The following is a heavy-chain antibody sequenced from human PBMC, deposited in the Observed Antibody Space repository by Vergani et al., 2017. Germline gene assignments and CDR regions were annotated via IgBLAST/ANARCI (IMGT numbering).Heavy chain of an antibody. Sequence: QVQLQESGPGLVKPSETLSLTCTVSGGSISSYYWSWIRQPPGKGLEWIGYIYYSGSTNYNPSLKSRVTISVDTSKNQFSLKLSSVTAADTAVYYCARDITPSPRTVTADAIYYYYMDVWGKGTTVTVSS. V-gene: IGHV4-59*01. CDR3: ARDITPSPRTVTADAIYYYYMDV. CDR2: IYYSGST. CDR1: GGSISSYY. D-gene: IGHD4-11*01. J-gene: IGHJ6*03.